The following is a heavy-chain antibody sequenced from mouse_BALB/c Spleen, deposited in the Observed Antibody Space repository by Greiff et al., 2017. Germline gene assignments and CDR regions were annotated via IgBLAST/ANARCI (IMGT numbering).Heavy chain of an antibody. CDR1: GYAFSSYW. Sequence: VHLVESGAELVRPGSSVKISCKASGYAFSSYWMNWVKQRPGQGLEWIGQIYPGDGDTNYNGKFKGKATLTADKSSSTAYMQLSSLTSEDSAVYFCARWDYDGTGMDYWGQGTSVTVSS. CDR2: IYPGDGDT. J-gene: IGHJ4*01. D-gene: IGHD2-4*01. V-gene: IGHV1-80*01. CDR3: ARWDYDGTGMDY.